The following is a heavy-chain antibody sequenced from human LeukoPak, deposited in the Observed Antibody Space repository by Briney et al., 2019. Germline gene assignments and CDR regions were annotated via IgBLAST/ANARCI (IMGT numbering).Heavy chain of an antibody. CDR2: TYYRSKWYN. CDR1: GDSVSSNSAA. J-gene: IGHJ1*01. V-gene: IGHV6-1*01. D-gene: IGHD6-13*01. CDR3: AREPLAAAGTRYFQH. Sequence: TLSLTCAISGDSVSSNSAAWNWIRQSPLRGLEWLGRTYYRSKWYNDYAVSVKSRITINPDTSKNQFSLQLNSVTPEDTAVYYCAREPLAAAGTRYFQHWGQGTLVTVSS.